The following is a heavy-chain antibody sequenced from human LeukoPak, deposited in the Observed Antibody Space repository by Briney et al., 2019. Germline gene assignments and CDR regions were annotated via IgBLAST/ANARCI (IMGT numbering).Heavy chain of an antibody. V-gene: IGHV3-74*01. CDR2: INSDGSST. CDR3: ARVRRSGWSYFDY. CDR1: GFIFSNYW. D-gene: IGHD6-19*01. J-gene: IGHJ4*02. Sequence: GGSLRLSCAASGFIFSNYWMHWVRQAPGKGLVWVSRINSDGSSTSYADSVEGRFTIARDHAKNTLYLQMNRLVAEAPAIIYCARVRRSGWSYFDYWGRGTLLSVSS.